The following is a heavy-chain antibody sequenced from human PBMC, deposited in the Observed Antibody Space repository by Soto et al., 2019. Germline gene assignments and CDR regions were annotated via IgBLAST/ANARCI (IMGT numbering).Heavy chain of an antibody. Sequence: EVQLVESGGGLVQPGGSLRLSCAASGFTFSSYSMNWVRQAPGKGLEWVSYISRGSSTIYYADSVKGRFTISRNNAQNSLYLQMNSLRAEDTAVYYCAKTYSIGRGAFDVWGQGTMVTVSS. CDR3: AKTYSIGRGAFDV. CDR1: GFTFSSYS. CDR2: ISRGSSTI. V-gene: IGHV3-48*01. D-gene: IGHD6-19*01. J-gene: IGHJ3*01.